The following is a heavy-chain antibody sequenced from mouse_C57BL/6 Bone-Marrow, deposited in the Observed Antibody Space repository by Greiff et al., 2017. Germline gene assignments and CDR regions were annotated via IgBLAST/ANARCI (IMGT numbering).Heavy chain of an antibody. CDR3: ARDFHIYYYGSSRYWYFDV. CDR1: GFTFSSYA. Sequence: EVKLMESGGGLVKPGGSLKLSCAASGFTFSSYAMSWVRQTPEKRLEWVATISDGGSYTYYPDNVKGRFTISRDNAKNNLYLQMSHLKSEDTAMYYCARDFHIYYYGSSRYWYFDVWGTGTTVTVSS. V-gene: IGHV5-4*01. D-gene: IGHD1-1*01. J-gene: IGHJ1*03. CDR2: ISDGGSYT.